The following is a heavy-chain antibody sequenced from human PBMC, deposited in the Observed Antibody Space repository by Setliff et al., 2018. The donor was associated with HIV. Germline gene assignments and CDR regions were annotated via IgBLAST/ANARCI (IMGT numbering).Heavy chain of an antibody. V-gene: IGHV3-23*01. CDR3: AGESSIAVAEYFQH. Sequence: GGSLRLSCAASGFTFSNYEMNWVRQAPGKGLEWVSAISGSGGSTYYADSVKGRFTISRDNSKNTLYLQMNSLRAEDTAVYYCAGESSIAVAEYFQHWGQGTLVTVSS. D-gene: IGHD6-19*01. CDR1: GFTFSNYE. J-gene: IGHJ1*01. CDR2: ISGSGGST.